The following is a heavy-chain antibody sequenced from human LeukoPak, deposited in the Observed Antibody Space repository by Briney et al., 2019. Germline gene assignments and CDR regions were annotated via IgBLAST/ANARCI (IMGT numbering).Heavy chain of an antibody. CDR1: GFTFSSYG. V-gene: IGHV3-30*02. Sequence: GGSLRLSCAASGFTFSSYGMHWVRQAPGKGLEWVAFIRYDGSNKYYADSVKGRFTISRVNSKNTLYLQMNSLRAEDTAVYYCAKGYSIFGVVISYFDYWGQGTLVTVSS. J-gene: IGHJ4*02. CDR3: AKGYSIFGVVISYFDY. CDR2: IRYDGSNK. D-gene: IGHD3-3*01.